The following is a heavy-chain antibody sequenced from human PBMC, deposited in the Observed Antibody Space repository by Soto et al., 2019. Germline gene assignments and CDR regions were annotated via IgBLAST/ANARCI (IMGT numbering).Heavy chain of an antibody. D-gene: IGHD3-10*01. J-gene: IGHJ6*02. V-gene: IGHV3-30*18. CDR3: AKTVVFYYYYDMDV. CDR2: ISYDGSNK. CDR1: GFTFSSYG. Sequence: QVQLVESGGGVVQPGRSLRLSCAASGFTFSSYGMHWVSQAPGKWLEWVAVISYDGSNKYYADSVKGRFTISRDNSKNTLYLQMNSLRVDDTAVYYCAKTVVFYYYYDMDVWGQGTTVTVSS.